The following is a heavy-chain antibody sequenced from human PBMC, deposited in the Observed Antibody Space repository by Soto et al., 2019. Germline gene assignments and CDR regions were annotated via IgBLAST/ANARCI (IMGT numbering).Heavy chain of an antibody. D-gene: IGHD6-13*01. CDR3: TGGRGAAADYFDF. Sequence: QVQLVESGGGLVKPGGSLRLSCAVSGFTFSDYYMTWIRQAPGKGLEWVSYISSSTSHTNYADSVKGRFTISRDNAKNSLFLKMNSLRAEDTAVYYCTGGRGAAADYFDFWGQGTLVTVSS. J-gene: IGHJ4*02. V-gene: IGHV3-11*05. CDR2: ISSSTSHT. CDR1: GFTFSDYY.